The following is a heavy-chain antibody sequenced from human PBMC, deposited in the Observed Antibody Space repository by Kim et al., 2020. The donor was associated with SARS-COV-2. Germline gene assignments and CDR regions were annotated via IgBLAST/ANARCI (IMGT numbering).Heavy chain of an antibody. CDR3: ARGKRAYCGGDCSAFDY. V-gene: IGHV1-69*13. Sequence: SVKVSCKASGGTFSSYAISWVRQAPGQGLEWMGGIIPIFGTANYAQKFQGRVTITADESTSTAYMELSSLRSEDTAVYYCARGKRAYCGGDCSAFDYWGQGTLVTVSS. CDR1: GGTFSSYA. CDR2: IIPIFGTA. D-gene: IGHD2-21*02. J-gene: IGHJ4*02.